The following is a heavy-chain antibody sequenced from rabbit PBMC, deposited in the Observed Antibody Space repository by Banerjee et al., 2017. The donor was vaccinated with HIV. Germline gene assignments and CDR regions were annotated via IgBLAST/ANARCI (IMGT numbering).Heavy chain of an antibody. D-gene: IGHD3-1*01. V-gene: IGHV1S45*01. J-gene: IGHJ4*01. CDR1: GFSFSSSYW. CDR2: IDTGSSGTT. Sequence: QEQLVESGGGLVKPEGSLTLTCTASGFSFSSSYWICWVRQAPGKGLEWIACIDTGSSGTTYCASWAKGRFTISKTSSTTVTLQMTSLTAADTATYFCARLWADTRGNLNLWGQGTLVTVS. CDR3: ARLWADTRGNLNL.